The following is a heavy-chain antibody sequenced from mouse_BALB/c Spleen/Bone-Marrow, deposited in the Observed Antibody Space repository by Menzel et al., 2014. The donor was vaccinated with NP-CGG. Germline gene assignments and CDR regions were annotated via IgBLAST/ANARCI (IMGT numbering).Heavy chain of an antibody. CDR3: ARSGCGSNYVY. CDR2: IYPGDGDT. J-gene: IGHJ2*01. Sequence: QVQLQQSGAELVRPGSSVKISCKASGYAFSSYWMIWVKQRPGQGLEWIGQIYPGDGDTNYNGKFKGKATLTVDKSSSTASMQLSSLSSEDSAVYFSARSGCGSNYVYWGQKATLAVSS. CDR1: GYAFSSYW. V-gene: IGHV1-80*01. D-gene: IGHD1-1*01.